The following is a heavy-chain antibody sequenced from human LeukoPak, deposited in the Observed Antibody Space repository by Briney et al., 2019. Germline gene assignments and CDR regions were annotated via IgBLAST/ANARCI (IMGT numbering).Heavy chain of an antibody. J-gene: IGHJ6*02. V-gene: IGHV4-30-4*01. D-gene: IGHD6-13*01. CDR1: GGSISSGDYS. Sequence: SETLSLTCTVSGGSISSGDYSWSWIRQPPGKGLEWVGYIYYTGNAYYNPSLKSRVTISVDMSKNQFSLKLRSVTAADTAVYYCARDSSRPSGSDYYGMDVWGQGTTVTVSS. CDR2: IYYTGNA. CDR3: ARDSSRPSGSDYYGMDV.